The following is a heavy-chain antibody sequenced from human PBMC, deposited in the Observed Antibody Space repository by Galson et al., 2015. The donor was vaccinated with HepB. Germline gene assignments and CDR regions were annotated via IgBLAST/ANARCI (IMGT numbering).Heavy chain of an antibody. J-gene: IGHJ5*02. Sequence: SVKVSCKASGYTFTTYYMNWVRQAPGQGLEWMGVITASGGSTTYAQMFEGRVTMTVYTSISTAYMELTNLTSEDTAIHYCARGSTLRLGECPACGCHSDLWGQGTLVTVSS. CDR2: ITASGGST. D-gene: IGHD2-15*01. CDR1: GYTFTTYY. V-gene: IGHV1-46*01. CDR3: ARGSTLRLGECPACGCHSDL.